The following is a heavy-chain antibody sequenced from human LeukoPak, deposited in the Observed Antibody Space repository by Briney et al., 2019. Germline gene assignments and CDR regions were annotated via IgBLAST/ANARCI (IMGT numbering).Heavy chain of an antibody. D-gene: IGHD2/OR15-2a*01. Sequence: GGSLRLSCAASGFTFSSYWMSWVRQAPGKGLEWVANINQDESEKYHVDSVKGRFTISRDNAKGSLYLQMNSLRAEDTAVYYCTRVRVSSYYGMDIWGQGTTVTVSS. J-gene: IGHJ6*02. CDR1: GFTFSSYW. CDR2: INQDESEK. CDR3: TRVRVSSYYGMDI. V-gene: IGHV3-7*05.